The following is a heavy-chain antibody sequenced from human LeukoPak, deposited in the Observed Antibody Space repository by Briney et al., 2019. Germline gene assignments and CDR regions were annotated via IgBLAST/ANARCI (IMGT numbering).Heavy chain of an antibody. CDR1: GGSISSSSYY. D-gene: IGHD6-13*01. CDR2: IYYSGST. J-gene: IGHJ5*02. Sequence: PSETLSLTCTVSGGSISSSSYYWGWIRQPPGKGLEWTGSIYYSGSTYYNPSLKSRVTISVDTSKNQFSLKLSSVTAADTAVYYCARHRIAAADGWFNWFDPWGQGTLVTVSS. V-gene: IGHV4-39*01. CDR3: ARHRIAAADGWFNWFDP.